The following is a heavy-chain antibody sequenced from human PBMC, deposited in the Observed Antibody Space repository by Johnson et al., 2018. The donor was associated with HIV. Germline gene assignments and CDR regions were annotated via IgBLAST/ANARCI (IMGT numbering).Heavy chain of an antibody. CDR2: ISYDGSNK. Sequence: VQLVESGGGVVQPGRSLRLSCAASGFTFSSYDMHWVRQAPGKGLEWVAVISYDGSNKYYADSVKGRFTISRDNSKNTLYLQMNSLRAEDTAVYYCNQDAFDIWGQGTMVTVSS. CDR3: NQDAFDI. J-gene: IGHJ3*02. D-gene: IGHD1-14*01. V-gene: IGHV3-30-3*01. CDR1: GFTFSSYD.